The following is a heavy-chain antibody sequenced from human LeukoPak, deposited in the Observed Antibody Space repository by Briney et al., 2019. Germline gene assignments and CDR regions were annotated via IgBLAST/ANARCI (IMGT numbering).Heavy chain of an antibody. CDR3: ARHPLYRNIAVAGTVDY. J-gene: IGHJ4*02. Sequence: SETLSLTCAVYGGSFSGYYWSWIRQPPGKGLEWIGEINHSGSTNYNPSLKSRVTISVDTSKNQFSLKLSSVTAADTAVYYCARHPLYRNIAVAGTVDYWGQGTLVTVSS. CDR2: INHSGST. D-gene: IGHD6-19*01. CDR1: GGSFSGYY. V-gene: IGHV4-34*01.